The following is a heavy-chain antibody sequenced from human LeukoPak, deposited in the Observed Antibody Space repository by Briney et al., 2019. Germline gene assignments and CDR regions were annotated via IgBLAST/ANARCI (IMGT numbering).Heavy chain of an antibody. J-gene: IGHJ4*02. CDR3: ARDTVHDDGSTTFDY. CDR1: GFTFSDYY. CDR2: ISSSGNVI. Sequence: RSGGSLRLSCAISGFTFSDYYFSWIRQAPGKGLEWISYISSSGNVIYYAESVKGRFTISRDNAKNSLYLQMNSLRVEDTAVYYCARDTVHDDGSTTFDYWGQGALVTVSS. V-gene: IGHV3-11*01. D-gene: IGHD1-26*01.